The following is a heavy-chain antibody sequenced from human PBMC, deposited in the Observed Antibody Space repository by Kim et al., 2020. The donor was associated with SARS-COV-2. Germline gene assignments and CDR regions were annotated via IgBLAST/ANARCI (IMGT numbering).Heavy chain of an antibody. Sequence: GGSLRLSCVASGMTLSTFWMTWVRQSPGKGLEWVGLINEDGSEKYFLKSVKGRFTISRDNAKKSIFLEMNSLRGDDTAVYFCARAARPDAFDLWGQGTVVTLSS. CDR1: GMTLSTFW. CDR2: INEDGSEK. J-gene: IGHJ3*01. V-gene: IGHV3-7*05. CDR3: ARAARPDAFDL.